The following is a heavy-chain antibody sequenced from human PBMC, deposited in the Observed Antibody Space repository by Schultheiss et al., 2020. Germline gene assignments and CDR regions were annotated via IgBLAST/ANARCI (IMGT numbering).Heavy chain of an antibody. CDR1: GGSISSYY. D-gene: IGHD6-6*01. V-gene: IGHV4-59*01. CDR3: ARDKGSSSGLSFDY. J-gene: IGHJ4*02. Sequence: SQTLSLTCTVSGGSISSYYWSWIRQPPGKGLEWIGYIYYSGSTNYNPSLKSRVTISVDTSKNQFSLKLSSVTAADTAVYYCARDKGSSSGLSFDYWGQGTLVTVSS. CDR2: IYYSGST.